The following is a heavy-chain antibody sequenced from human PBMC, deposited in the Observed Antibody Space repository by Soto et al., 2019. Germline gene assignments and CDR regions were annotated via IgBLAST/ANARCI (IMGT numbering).Heavy chain of an antibody. CDR1: GGSIDNFY. CDR3: ARDVDYDFWSGYVSDGLDV. Sequence: QVQLQESGPGLVKPSETLSLTCTVTGGSIDNFYWSWIRQPAGKGLEWIGRIHTSGRTNYNPSLKNRVTMSVDIFKNQFSLNLSSVTAADTAVYYCARDVDYDFWSGYVSDGLDVWGQGTTVTVSS. D-gene: IGHD3-3*01. J-gene: IGHJ6*02. CDR2: IHTSGRT. V-gene: IGHV4-4*07.